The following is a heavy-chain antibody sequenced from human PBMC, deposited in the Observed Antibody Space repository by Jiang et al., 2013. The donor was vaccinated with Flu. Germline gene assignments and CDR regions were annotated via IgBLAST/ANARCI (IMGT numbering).Heavy chain of an antibody. Sequence: VQLLESGGGVVQPGKSLRLSCEASGFAFSTFAMHWVRQVPGKGLEWVAVISYDGNKIYYADSVKGRFTISRDNSKNTLFLQVNSLRLEDAAVYYCTRDNAPFIAAVATHDYWGQGTLVTVSS. CDR2: ISYDGNKI. D-gene: IGHD6-13*01. V-gene: IGHV3-30-3*01. CDR1: GFAFSTFA. CDR3: TRDNAPFIAAVATHDY. J-gene: IGHJ4*02.